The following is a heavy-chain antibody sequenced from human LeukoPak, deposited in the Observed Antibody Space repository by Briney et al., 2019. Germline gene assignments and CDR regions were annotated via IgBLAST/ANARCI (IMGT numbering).Heavy chain of an antibody. CDR3: ARAVIRDSSGGSHYYYMDV. J-gene: IGHJ6*03. V-gene: IGHV4-39*07. Sequence: PSETLSLTCTVSGGSISSISYYWGWIRHPPGKGLEWIGSIYYSGSTYDNPSLKSRVTMSVDTSKNQFSLKLSSVTAADRAVYYCARAVIRDSSGGSHYYYMDVWGKGTTVIVSS. D-gene: IGHD2-15*01. CDR2: IYYSGST. CDR1: GGSISSISYY.